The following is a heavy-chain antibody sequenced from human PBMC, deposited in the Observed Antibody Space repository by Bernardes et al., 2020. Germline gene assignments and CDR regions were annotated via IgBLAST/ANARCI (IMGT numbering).Heavy chain of an antibody. J-gene: IGHJ4*02. Sequence: GGSLRLSCAASGFTFSTYWMHWVRQAPEKGLEWVSRIKSDGSSTSYVDSVKGRFTISRDNAKNSLDLQMNSLRVDDTGLYYCARGEVRWQRWDPYDYWGQGTLVTVSP. CDR2: IKSDGSST. D-gene: IGHD3-3*01. CDR1: GFTFSTYW. V-gene: IGHV3-74*01. CDR3: ARGEVRWQRWDPYDY.